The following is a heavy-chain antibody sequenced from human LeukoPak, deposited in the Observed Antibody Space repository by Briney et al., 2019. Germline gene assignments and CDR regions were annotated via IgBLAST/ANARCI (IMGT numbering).Heavy chain of an antibody. V-gene: IGHV3-53*01. J-gene: IGHJ3*02. CDR2: IYSGSNI. D-gene: IGHD2-21*02. CDR3: ARDSYCGGDCYSPSAFDI. CDR1: GFTVSGNY. Sequence: PGGSLRLSCAASGFTVSGNYMSWVRQAPGEGLEWVSLIYSGSNIYYADSVKGRFTISRDNSKNTLYLQMNTVRAEDTAIYYCARDSYCGGDCYSPSAFDIWGQGTMVTVSS.